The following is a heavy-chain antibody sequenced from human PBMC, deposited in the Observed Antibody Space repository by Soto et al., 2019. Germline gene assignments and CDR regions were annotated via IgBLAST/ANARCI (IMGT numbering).Heavy chain of an antibody. V-gene: IGHV3-23*01. J-gene: IGHJ4*02. CDR2: ISGSGGST. Sequence: GGSLRLSCAASGFTFSSYAMSWVRQAPGKGLEWVSPISGSGGSTYYADSVKGRFTISRDNSKNTLYLQMNSLRAEDTAVYYCAKVPSTTGTTYYFDYWGQGTMVTVSS. CDR1: GFTFSSYA. D-gene: IGHD1-1*01. CDR3: AKVPSTTGTTYYFDY.